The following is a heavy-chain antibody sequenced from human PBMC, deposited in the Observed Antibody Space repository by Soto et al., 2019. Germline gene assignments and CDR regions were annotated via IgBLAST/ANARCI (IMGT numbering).Heavy chain of an antibody. J-gene: IGHJ6*03. D-gene: IGHD2-2*01. CDR3: ARNGIVVVPAASFLDV. CDR1: GYTFTSYG. Sequence: ASVKVSCKASGYTFTSYGISWVRQAPGQGLEWMGWISAYNGNTNYAQKLQGRVTMTTDTSTSTAYMELRSLRSDDTAVYYCARNGIVVVPAASFLDVWGKGTTVNVSS. CDR2: ISAYNGNT. V-gene: IGHV1-18*01.